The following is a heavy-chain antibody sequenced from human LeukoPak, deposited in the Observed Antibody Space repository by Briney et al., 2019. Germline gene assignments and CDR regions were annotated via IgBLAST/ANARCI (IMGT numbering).Heavy chain of an antibody. Sequence: GGSLSLSCAASGFPLSSYSINWVRQAPGKGLEWVSYISSSGSAIYYVDSVKGRFTVSRDNAKNSLFLQMNSPRAEDTAVYYCVRVTGSYFHYWRQGALVTVSS. CDR2: ISSSGSAI. J-gene: IGHJ4*02. V-gene: IGHV3-48*01. D-gene: IGHD2-15*01. CDR1: GFPLSSYS. CDR3: VRVTGSYFHY.